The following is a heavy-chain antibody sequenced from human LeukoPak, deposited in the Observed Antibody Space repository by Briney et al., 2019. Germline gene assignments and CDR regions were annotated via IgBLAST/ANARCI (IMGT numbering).Heavy chain of an antibody. J-gene: IGHJ6*03. D-gene: IGHD6-19*01. Sequence: SVNVSCKASGYTFSSYAISWVRQAPGQGLEWMGGIIPIFGTANYAQKFQGRVTITADESTSTAYMELSSLRSEDTAVYYCARPYSSGRAYYYYYMDVWGKGTTVTVSS. CDR3: ARPYSSGRAYYYYYMDV. CDR1: GYTFSSYA. CDR2: IIPIFGTA. V-gene: IGHV1-69*13.